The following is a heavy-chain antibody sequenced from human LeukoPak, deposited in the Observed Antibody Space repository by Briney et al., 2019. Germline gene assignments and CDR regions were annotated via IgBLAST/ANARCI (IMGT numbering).Heavy chain of an antibody. D-gene: IGHD1-26*01. Sequence: SETLSLTCDVSGGSLSRINWWSWAPHSPGQGLEWSEVISLGGRTNYNPSLQSRVTMAVDKSKNQLSLDLAAVAAADTAVYYGSRESGAFSPFGYWGQGTLVTVHS. CDR1: GGSLSRINW. V-gene: IGHV4-4*02. J-gene: IGHJ4*02. CDR3: SRESGAFSPFGY. CDR2: ISLGGRT.